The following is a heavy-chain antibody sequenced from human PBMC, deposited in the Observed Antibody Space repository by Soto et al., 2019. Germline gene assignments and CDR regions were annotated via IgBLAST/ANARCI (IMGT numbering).Heavy chain of an antibody. Sequence: QVQLVQSGAEVKKPGASVKVSCKSSGYTFTSYYMHWVRQAPGLGLEWMGIINPSGGSTSYAQKCQGRDTMTRDTATSADYLEVSSLKSEVTVVYYCARDFGIAAAGSVIPFDCWGPGTLVTLSS. CDR3: ARDFGIAAAGSVIPFDC. CDR2: INPSGGST. V-gene: IGHV1-46*01. J-gene: IGHJ4*02. D-gene: IGHD6-13*01. CDR1: GYTFTSYY.